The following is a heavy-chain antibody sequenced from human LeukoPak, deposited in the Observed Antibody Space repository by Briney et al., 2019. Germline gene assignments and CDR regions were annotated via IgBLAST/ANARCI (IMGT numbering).Heavy chain of an antibody. V-gene: IGHV3-48*01. CDR2: ISSSSSTI. CDR3: ARWPYYYYYMDV. Sequence: GGSLRLSCAASGFTFSSYSMNWVRQAPGKGLEWVSYISSSSSTIYYADSVKGRFTISRDNAKNSLYLQMNSLRAEDTAVYYCARWPYYYYYMDVWGKGTTVTVSS. CDR1: GFTFSSYS. J-gene: IGHJ6*03.